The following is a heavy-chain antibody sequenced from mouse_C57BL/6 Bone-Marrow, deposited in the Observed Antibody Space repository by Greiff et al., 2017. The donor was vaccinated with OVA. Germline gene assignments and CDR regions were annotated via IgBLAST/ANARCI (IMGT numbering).Heavy chain of an antibody. J-gene: IGHJ4*01. CDR1: GFTIKDDY. CDR3: TTGLRREDGMDD. Sequence: VQLQQSGAELVRPGASVKLSCTASGFTIKDDYMPWVKQRPEQGLEWIGWIDPENGDTEYASKFQGKATITADTSSNTAYLQLSSLKSEDTAVYYCTTGLRREDGMDDWGQGTSVTVSS. D-gene: IGHD2-4*01. CDR2: IDPENGDT. V-gene: IGHV14-4*01.